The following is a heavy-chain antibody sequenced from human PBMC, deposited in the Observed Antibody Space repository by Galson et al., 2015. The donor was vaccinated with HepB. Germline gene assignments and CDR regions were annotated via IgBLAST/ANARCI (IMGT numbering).Heavy chain of an antibody. CDR3: AGFPGGGGHAFDY. D-gene: IGHD2-15*01. V-gene: IGHV4-59*01. CDR1: GVSIRSYY. Sequence: TLSLTCTVSGVSIRSYYWSWIRQPPGKGLEWIGYTFYSGSAKYNPSLKSRVTISIDTSKNQFSLKLTSVTAADTAIYYCAGFPGGGGHAFDYWGQGSLVSVSS. CDR2: TFYSGSA. J-gene: IGHJ4*02.